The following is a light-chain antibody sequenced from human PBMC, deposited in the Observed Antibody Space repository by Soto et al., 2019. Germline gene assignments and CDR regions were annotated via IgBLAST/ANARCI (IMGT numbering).Light chain of an antibody. Sequence: QPALVSGSPGQWITIPCTGTSSAGGGYNYVSWYQQHPGKAPTLMIYEVSNRPSGVSNRFSGSKSDNTASLTISGLQDEDEADYYCSSYTSSSIDYVFGTGTKLTVL. CDR3: SSYTSSSIDYV. CDR1: SSAGGGYNY. J-gene: IGLJ1*01. CDR2: EVS. V-gene: IGLV2-14*01.